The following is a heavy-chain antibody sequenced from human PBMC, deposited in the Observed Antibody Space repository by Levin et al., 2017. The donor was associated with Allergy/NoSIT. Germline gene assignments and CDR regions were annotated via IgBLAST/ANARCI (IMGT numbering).Heavy chain of an antibody. D-gene: IGHD3-10*01. CDR3: ARDTGLGAIWFGELSPLDY. CDR1: GFTFSSYG. J-gene: IGHJ4*02. Sequence: GESLKISCAASGFTFSSYGMNWVSQAPGKGLEWVAFIWYDESNKDYADSVKGRFTISRDNSKNTLYLQMDSLRAEDTAVYYCARDTGLGAIWFGELSPLDYWGQGTLVTVSS. CDR2: IWYDESNK. V-gene: IGHV3-33*01.